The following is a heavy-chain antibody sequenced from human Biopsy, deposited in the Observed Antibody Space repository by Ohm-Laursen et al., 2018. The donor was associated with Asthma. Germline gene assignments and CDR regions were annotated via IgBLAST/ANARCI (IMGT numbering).Heavy chain of an antibody. CDR1: GGSISSFY. V-gene: IGHV4-59*01. D-gene: IGHD6-19*01. CDR3: VRAVRNEQWLAPFDY. Sequence: GTLSLTCSVYGGSISSFYWSWIRQSPEKGLEWMGYVYWTGSTNYIPSLKSRVTMSVDTSKNRMFLELTSVTAADTAIYYCVRAVRNEQWLAPFDYWGQGKPVTVSS. J-gene: IGHJ4*02. CDR2: VYWTGST.